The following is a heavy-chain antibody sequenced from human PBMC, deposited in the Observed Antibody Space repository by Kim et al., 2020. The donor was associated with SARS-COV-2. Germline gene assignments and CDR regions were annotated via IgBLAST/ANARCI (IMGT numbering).Heavy chain of an antibody. V-gene: IGHV3-9*01. CDR3: AKDIYTGSNYVWNYYYGMDV. J-gene: IGHJ6*02. D-gene: IGHD3-16*01. CDR2: ISWNSGSI. CDR1: GFTFGDYA. Sequence: GGSLRLSCPASGFTFGDYAMHWVRQAPGKGLEWVSGISWNSGSIGYADSVKGRFTISRDNAKNSLYLQMNSLRAEDTALYYCAKDIYTGSNYVWNYYYGMDVWGQGTTVTVSS.